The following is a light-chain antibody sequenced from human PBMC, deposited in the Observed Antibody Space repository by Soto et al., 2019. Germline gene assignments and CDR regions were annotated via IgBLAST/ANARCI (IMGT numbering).Light chain of an antibody. CDR2: KAS. CDR3: QQYDSHATVT. J-gene: IGKJ1*01. V-gene: IGKV1-5*03. Sequence: DIQMTQSPSTLSASVGDRVTVTCRASQSISSWLAWYQQKPGKAPNLLIYKASTLDSGVPSSFSGSGSGTEFTLTISSLQPNDSATYYCQQYDSHATVTFGQGTRMEIK. CDR1: QSISSW.